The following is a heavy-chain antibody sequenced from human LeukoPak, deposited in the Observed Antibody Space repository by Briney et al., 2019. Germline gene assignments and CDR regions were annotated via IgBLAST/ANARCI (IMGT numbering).Heavy chain of an antibody. J-gene: IGHJ4*02. Sequence: PGGSLRLSCAASRFIFRDYDMAWVRQAPGKRLEWVSYITTSGGNTYYADSVKGRFTISRDNSKNTLYLQLNTLRAVDTALYYCARGHSILDYWGKGTLVTVSS. CDR2: ITTSGGNT. CDR1: RFIFRDYD. D-gene: IGHD4-11*01. V-gene: IGHV3-23*01. CDR3: ARGHSILDY.